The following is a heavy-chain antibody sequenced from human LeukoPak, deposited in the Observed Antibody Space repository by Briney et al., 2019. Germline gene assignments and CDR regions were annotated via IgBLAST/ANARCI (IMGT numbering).Heavy chain of an antibody. J-gene: IGHJ2*01. CDR1: GYIFTGYY. CDR3: ARDHISIDWYFDL. Sequence: ASVEVSCKASGYIFTGYYMNWVRQAPGQGLEWMGWINPNSGGTNYAQKFQGRVTLTSDTTTSTVYMELNRLSSDDTAVYFCARDHISIDWYFDLWGRGTLVTVSS. CDR2: INPNSGGT. D-gene: IGHD3-3*02. V-gene: IGHV1-2*02.